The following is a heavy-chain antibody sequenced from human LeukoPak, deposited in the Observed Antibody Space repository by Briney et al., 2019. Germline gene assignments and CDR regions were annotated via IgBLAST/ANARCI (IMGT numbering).Heavy chain of an antibody. D-gene: IGHD6-13*01. J-gene: IGHJ4*02. CDR1: GGSISSSTYY. CDR2: IFYSGST. V-gene: IGHV4-39*07. Sequence: SETLSLTCTVSGGSISSSTYYWAWIRQPPGKGLEWVGNIFYSGSTYYNPSLKSRVTISVDTSKNQFSLKLTSVTAADTAVYYCARVSSSWPHYYFDYWGQGTLVTVSS. CDR3: ARVSSSWPHYYFDY.